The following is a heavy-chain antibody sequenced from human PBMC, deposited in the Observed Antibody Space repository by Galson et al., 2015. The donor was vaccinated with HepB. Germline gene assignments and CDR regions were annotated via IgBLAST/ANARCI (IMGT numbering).Heavy chain of an antibody. CDR3: ARALGEVWFDP. D-gene: IGHD3-10*01. CDR1: GFTVSSNY. J-gene: IGHJ5*02. V-gene: IGHV3-66*01. CDR2: IYSGGST. Sequence: SLRLSCAASGFTVSSNYMSWVRQAPGKGLEWVSVIYSGGSTYYADSVKGRFTISRDNSKNTLYLQMNSLRAEDTAVYYCARALGEVWFDPWGQGTLVTVSS.